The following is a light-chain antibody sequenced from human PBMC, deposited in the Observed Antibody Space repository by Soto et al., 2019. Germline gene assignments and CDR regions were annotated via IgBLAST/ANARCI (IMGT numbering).Light chain of an antibody. CDR2: GAS. Sequence: EIVLTQSPGTLSLSPGERATLSCRASQSVSSSYLAWYQQKPGQAPRLLIYGASSRATGIPDRFSGSGSGTDFTLTISRLEPEAFAVHYCQQYGSSPGTFGQGTKVEIK. V-gene: IGKV3-20*01. CDR3: QQYGSSPGT. J-gene: IGKJ1*01. CDR1: QSVSSSY.